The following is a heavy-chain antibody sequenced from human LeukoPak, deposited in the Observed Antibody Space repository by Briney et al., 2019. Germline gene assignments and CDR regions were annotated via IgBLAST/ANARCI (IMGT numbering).Heavy chain of an antibody. J-gene: IGHJ4*02. CDR3: ARDAPGNTALDY. CDR2: INGYGSST. D-gene: IGHD5-18*01. Sequence: GGFLRLSCAASGFTFVSYWMHWARQAPGKGLVWVSRINGYGSSTDFADSVKGRFTISRDNAKNTLYLQMNSLRAEDTAVYYCARDAPGNTALDYWGQGTLVTVSS. CDR1: GFTFVSYW. V-gene: IGHV3-74*01.